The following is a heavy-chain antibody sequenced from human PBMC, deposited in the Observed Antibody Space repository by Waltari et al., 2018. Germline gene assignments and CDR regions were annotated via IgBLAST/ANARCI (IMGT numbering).Heavy chain of an antibody. V-gene: IGHV4-61*02. CDR1: GGSISSGSYY. Sequence: QVQLQESGPGLVKPSQTLSLTCTVSGGSISSGSYYWSWIRQPAGKGLEWIGRIYTSGSTNYNPSLKSRVTISVDTSKNQFSLKLSSVTAADTAVYYCARGENCSGGSCYDDAFDILGQGTMVTVSS. D-gene: IGHD2-15*01. CDR2: IYTSGST. J-gene: IGHJ3*02. CDR3: ARGENCSGGSCYDDAFDI.